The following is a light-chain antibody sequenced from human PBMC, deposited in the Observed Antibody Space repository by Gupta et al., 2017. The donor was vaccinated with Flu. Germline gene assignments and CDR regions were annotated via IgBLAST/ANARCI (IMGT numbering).Light chain of an antibody. CDR3: QTRSKWPFT. CDR2: DAG. J-gene: IGKJ4*01. CDR1: QSVGNY. Sequence: PTLLSWCPGESATLPCGARQSVGNYLAWFQQKPGQAPRLLIYDAGKRATGVPGRFSGSGAGTEFTLTITSLEPEDFAIYYCQTRSKWPFTFGGGTKVVI. V-gene: IGKV3-11*01.